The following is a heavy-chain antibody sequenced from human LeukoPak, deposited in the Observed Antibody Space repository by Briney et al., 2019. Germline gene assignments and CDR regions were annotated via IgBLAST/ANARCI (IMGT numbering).Heavy chain of an antibody. J-gene: IGHJ4*02. Sequence: KPSETLSLTCAVYGGSFSGYYRSWIRQPPGKGLEWIGEINHSGSTNYNPSLKSRVTISVDTSKNQFSLKLSSVTAADTAVYYCARQGIAVAGTDYWGQGTLVTVSS. CDR3: ARQGIAVAGTDY. CDR1: GGSFSGYY. V-gene: IGHV4-34*01. CDR2: INHSGST. D-gene: IGHD6-19*01.